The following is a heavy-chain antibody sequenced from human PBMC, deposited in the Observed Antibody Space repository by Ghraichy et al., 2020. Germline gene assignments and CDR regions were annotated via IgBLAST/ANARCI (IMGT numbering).Heavy chain of an antibody. CDR1: GGSFSGYY. CDR2: INHSGST. V-gene: IGHV4-34*01. Sequence: SETLSLTCAVYGGSFSGYYWSWIRQPPGKGLEWIGEINHSGSTNYNPSLKSRVTISVDTSKNQFSLKLSSVTAADTAVYYCARGPYSGSYCFGYWGQGTLVTVSS. CDR3: ARGPYSGSYCFGY. D-gene: IGHD1-26*01. J-gene: IGHJ4*02.